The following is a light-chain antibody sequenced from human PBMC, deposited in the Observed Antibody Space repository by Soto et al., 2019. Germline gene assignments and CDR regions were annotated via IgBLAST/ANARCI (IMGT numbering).Light chain of an antibody. Sequence: QSVLNQPAAVSGSPGQSITISCTGTSSDVGGYNYVSWYQQHPGKAPTLMISEVSNRPSGVSNRFSGSKSGNTASLTISGLQAEDEADYYCSSYTGSNLGVFGTGTKVTVL. J-gene: IGLJ1*01. CDR3: SSYTGSNLGV. V-gene: IGLV2-14*01. CDR1: SSDVGGYNY. CDR2: EVS.